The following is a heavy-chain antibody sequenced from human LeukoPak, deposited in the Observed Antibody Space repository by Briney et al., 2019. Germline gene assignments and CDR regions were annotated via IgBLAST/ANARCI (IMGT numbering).Heavy chain of an antibody. CDR1: GGSFSGYY. Sequence: SETLSLTCAVYGGSFSGYYWSWLRQPPGKGLEWIGEINHSGSTNYNPSLKSRVTISVDTSKNQFSLKLSSVTAADTAVYYCARGRYNWNYLTPFDYWGQGTLVTVSS. CDR2: INHSGST. J-gene: IGHJ4*02. D-gene: IGHD1-7*01. V-gene: IGHV4-34*01. CDR3: ARGRYNWNYLTPFDY.